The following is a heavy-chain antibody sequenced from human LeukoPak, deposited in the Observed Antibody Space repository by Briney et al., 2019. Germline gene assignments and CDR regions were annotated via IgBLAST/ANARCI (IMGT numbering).Heavy chain of an antibody. CDR1: GYTFTSYY. CDR2: INPNSGGT. D-gene: IGHD1-26*01. Sequence: RASVKVSCKASGYTFTSYYMHWVRQAPGQGLEWMGWINPNSGGTNYAQKFQGRVTMTRDTSISTAYMELSRLRSDDTAVYYCARVRSEWELLRFDYWGQGTLVTVSS. J-gene: IGHJ4*02. V-gene: IGHV1-2*02. CDR3: ARVRSEWELLRFDY.